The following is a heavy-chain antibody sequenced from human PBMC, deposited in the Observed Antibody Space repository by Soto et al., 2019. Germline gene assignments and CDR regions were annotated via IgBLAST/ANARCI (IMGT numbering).Heavy chain of an antibody. CDR2: IYHSGST. CDR1: GGSISSGGYS. V-gene: IGHV4-30-2*01. D-gene: IGHD3-3*01. CDR3: ARTYYDFWSGYSYYFDY. J-gene: IGHJ4*02. Sequence: SETLSLTCAFSGGSISSGGYSWSWIRQPPGKGLEWIGYIYHSGSTYYNPSLKSRVTISVDRSKNQFSLKLSSVTAADTAVYYCARTYYDFWSGYSYYFDYWGQGTLVTVSS.